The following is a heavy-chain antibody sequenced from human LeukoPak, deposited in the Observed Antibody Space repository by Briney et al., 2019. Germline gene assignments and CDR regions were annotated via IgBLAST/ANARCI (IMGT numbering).Heavy chain of an antibody. J-gene: IGHJ4*02. CDR3: ARERAVAAIDY. Sequence: GASVKVSCKASGYTFTGYYMHWVRQAPGQGLEWMGRINPDSGGTNYAQKFQGGVTMTRDTSISTAYMELSRLRSDDTAVYYCARERAVAAIDYWGQGTLVTVSS. V-gene: IGHV1-2*06. D-gene: IGHD2-15*01. CDR2: INPDSGGT. CDR1: GYTFTGYY.